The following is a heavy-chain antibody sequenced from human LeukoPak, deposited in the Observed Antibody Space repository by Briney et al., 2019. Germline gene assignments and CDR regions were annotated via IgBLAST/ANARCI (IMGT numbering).Heavy chain of an antibody. J-gene: IGHJ4*02. Sequence: PGGSLRLSCAASGFTFSSYGMNWVRQAPGKGLEWVSYISSSGRAIYYADSVKGRFTVSRDNAKNSLYLQMNSLRAEDTAVYYCARCPRWAHFDYWGQGTLVTVSS. D-gene: IGHD4-23*01. CDR3: ARCPRWAHFDY. CDR2: ISSSGRAI. CDR1: GFTFSSYG. V-gene: IGHV3-48*04.